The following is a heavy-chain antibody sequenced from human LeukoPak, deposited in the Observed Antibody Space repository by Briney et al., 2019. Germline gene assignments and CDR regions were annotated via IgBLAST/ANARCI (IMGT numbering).Heavy chain of an antibody. J-gene: IGHJ6*02. CDR1: GFTFSSYW. Sequence: PGRSLRLSCAASGFTFSSYWMHWVRQAPGKGLVWVSRINSDGSSTSYADSVKGRFTISRDNAKNTLYLQMNSLRAEDTAVYYCARDYGDFYYYYYGMDVWGQGTTVTVSS. CDR2: INSDGSST. CDR3: ARDYGDFYYYYYGMDV. D-gene: IGHD4-17*01. V-gene: IGHV3-74*01.